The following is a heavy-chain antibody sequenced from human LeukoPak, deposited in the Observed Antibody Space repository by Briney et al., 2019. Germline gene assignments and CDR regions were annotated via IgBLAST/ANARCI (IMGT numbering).Heavy chain of an antibody. CDR2: ISKDGSNE. J-gene: IGHJ4*02. V-gene: IGHV3-30*04. Sequence: GGSLRLSCAASRFTFSSYGLHWVRQAPGKGLECVAVISKDGSNEHYADPGKGRFTISRDNSKNTLYLQMNSLRTEDTAVYYCVRDRGDGYNQIDYWGQGTLVTVSS. CDR3: VRDRGDGYNQIDY. D-gene: IGHD5-24*01. CDR1: RFTFSSYG.